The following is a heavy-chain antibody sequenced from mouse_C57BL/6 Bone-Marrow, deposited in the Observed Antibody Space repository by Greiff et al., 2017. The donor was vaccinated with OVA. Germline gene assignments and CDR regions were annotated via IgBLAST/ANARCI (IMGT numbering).Heavy chain of an antibody. D-gene: IGHD2-5*01. Sequence: EVQRVESGGGLVQPGGSLKLSCAASGFTFSDYYMYWVRQTPEKRLEWVAYISNGGGSTYYPDTVKGRFTISRDNAKNTLYLQMSRLKSEDTAMYYCARYSNFSHFDYWGQGTTLTVSS. CDR2: ISNGGGST. V-gene: IGHV5-12*01. CDR3: ARYSNFSHFDY. J-gene: IGHJ2*01. CDR1: GFTFSDYY.